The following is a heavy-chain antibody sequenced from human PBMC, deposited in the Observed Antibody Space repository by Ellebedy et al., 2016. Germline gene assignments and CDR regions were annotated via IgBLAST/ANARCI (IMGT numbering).Heavy chain of an antibody. CDR2: ISYDGSNK. Sequence: LSLTCXASGFTFSNFGMHWVRQAPDQGLHWVAIISYDGSNKHYADSVKGRFTISRDNSENTLYLQMNSLRLEDSGVYYCAKGMRGGADFDYWGQGTLVTVSS. D-gene: IGHD4/OR15-4a*01. V-gene: IGHV3-30*18. CDR1: GFTFSNFG. J-gene: IGHJ4*02. CDR3: AKGMRGGADFDY.